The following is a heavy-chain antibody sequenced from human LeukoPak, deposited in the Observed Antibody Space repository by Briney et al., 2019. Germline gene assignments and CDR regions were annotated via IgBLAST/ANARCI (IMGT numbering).Heavy chain of an antibody. D-gene: IGHD2-15*01. J-gene: IGHJ6*03. CDR3: GRDALVGYFSYYYMDV. Sequence: PSETLSLTCTVSGGSISSHYWAWIRQSPVKGLEWIGDISNSGSTSYNPSLKSRVTISIDTSKNQFSLKLSSVTAADTAVYYCGRDALVGYFSYYYMDVWGKGTTVTVSS. CDR1: GGSISSHY. V-gene: IGHV4-59*11. CDR2: ISNSGST.